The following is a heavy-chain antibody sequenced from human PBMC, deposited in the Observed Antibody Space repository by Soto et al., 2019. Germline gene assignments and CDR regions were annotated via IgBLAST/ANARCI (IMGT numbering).Heavy chain of an antibody. J-gene: IGHJ4*02. V-gene: IGHV1-24*01. D-gene: IGHD3-9*01. CDR1: GYTLTELS. CDR3: ATGLVTSYSHDY. CDR2: FDPEDGET. Sequence: ASVKVSCKVSGYTLTELSMHWVRQAPGKGLEWMGGFDPEDGETIYAQKFQGRVTMTEDTSTDTAYMELSSLRSEDTAVYYCATGLVTSYSHDYWGQGTLVTAPQ.